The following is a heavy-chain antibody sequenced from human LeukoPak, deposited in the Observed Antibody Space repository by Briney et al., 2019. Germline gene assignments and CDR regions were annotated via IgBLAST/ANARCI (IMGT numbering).Heavy chain of an antibody. CDR2: IKSDGSGT. CDR1: GFTFSNAW. Sequence: PGGSLRLSCAASGFTFSNAWMHWVRQAPGKGPVWVSRIKSDGSGTRFADSVQGRFTISRDNGKNTVYLQMNSLRAEDTAVYYCARGGDTSNWYPGYFDYWGQGALVTVSS. J-gene: IGHJ4*02. CDR3: ARGGDTSNWYPGYFDY. V-gene: IGHV3-74*01. D-gene: IGHD6-13*01.